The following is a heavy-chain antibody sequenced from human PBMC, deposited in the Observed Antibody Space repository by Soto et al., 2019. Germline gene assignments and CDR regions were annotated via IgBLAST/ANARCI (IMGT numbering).Heavy chain of an antibody. Sequence: SETLSLTCAVSGGSISSGGYSWSWIRQPPGKGLEWIGYIYHSGSTYYNPSLKSRVTISVDRSKNQFSLKLSSVTAADTAVYYCARETRRTTIEYWGQGTLVTLSS. V-gene: IGHV4-30-2*01. CDR2: IYHSGST. J-gene: IGHJ4*02. D-gene: IGHD1-7*01. CDR1: GGSISSGGYS. CDR3: ARETRRTTIEY.